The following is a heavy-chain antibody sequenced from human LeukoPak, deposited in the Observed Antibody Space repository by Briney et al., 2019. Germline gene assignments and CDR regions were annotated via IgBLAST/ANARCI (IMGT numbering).Heavy chain of an antibody. CDR2: IYLADSDA. Sequence: GESLKISCKGSGYSYNSYWIGWVRQMPGKGLEWMGIIYLADSDARYRPSFQGQVSFSADRSINTAYLQWSSLRASDTAMYYCARPKTETGYDAFDIWGQGTMVTVSS. J-gene: IGHJ3*02. CDR1: GYSYNSYW. CDR3: ARPKTETGYDAFDI. D-gene: IGHD2-15*01. V-gene: IGHV5-51*01.